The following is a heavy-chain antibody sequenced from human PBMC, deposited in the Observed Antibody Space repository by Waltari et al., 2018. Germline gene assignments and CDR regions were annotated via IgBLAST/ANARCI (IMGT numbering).Heavy chain of an antibody. V-gene: IGHV4-39*02. Sequence: QLQLQESGPGLVKPSETLSLTCTVSGGSIRSSSYYWGWIRQPPGKGLGWIGSIYYSGSTYYNPSLKSRVTISVDTSKNQFSLKLSSVTAADTAVYYCARERYCSSTSCYSYYYYGMDVWGQGTTVTVSS. CDR3: ARERYCSSTSCYSYYYYGMDV. J-gene: IGHJ6*02. CDR1: GGSIRSSSYY. CDR2: IYYSGST. D-gene: IGHD2-2*01.